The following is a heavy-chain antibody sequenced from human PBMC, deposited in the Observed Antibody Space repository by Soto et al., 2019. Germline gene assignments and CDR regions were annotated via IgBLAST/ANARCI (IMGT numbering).Heavy chain of an antibody. V-gene: IGHV4-39*02. CDR3: ARELYCSGGSCYSRSNWFDP. CDR2: IYYSGST. D-gene: IGHD2-15*01. CDR1: GGSISSSSYY. J-gene: IGHJ5*02. Sequence: QLQLQESGPGLVKPSETLSLTCTVSGGSISSSSYYWGWIRQPPGKGLEWIGSIYYSGSTYYNPSPKSRVTISVDTSKNQFSLKLSSVTAADTAVYYCARELYCSGGSCYSRSNWFDPWGQGTLVTVSS.